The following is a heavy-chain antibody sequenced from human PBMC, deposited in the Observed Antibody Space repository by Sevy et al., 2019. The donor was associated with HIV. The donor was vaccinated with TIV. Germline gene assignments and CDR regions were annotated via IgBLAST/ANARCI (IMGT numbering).Heavy chain of an antibody. CDR2: ISAYNGNT. D-gene: IGHD6-19*01. V-gene: IGHV1-18*04. Sequence: ASVKVSCKASGYTFTSYGISWVRQAPGQGLEWMGWISAYNGNTNYAQKLQGRVTMTTDTSTSTAYMGLRSLRSDDTAVYYCARAVAVAGMLEGDYWGQGTLVTVSS. CDR1: GYTFTSYG. J-gene: IGHJ4*02. CDR3: ARAVAVAGMLEGDY.